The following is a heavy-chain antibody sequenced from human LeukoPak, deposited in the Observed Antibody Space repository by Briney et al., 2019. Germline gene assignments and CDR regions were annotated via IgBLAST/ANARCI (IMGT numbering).Heavy chain of an antibody. CDR1: GYTFTGYY. J-gene: IGHJ3*02. CDR2: INPNSGGT. V-gene: IGHV1-2*02. D-gene: IGHD4-17*01. Sequence: ASVKVSCKASGYTFTGYYMHWVRQAPGQGLEWMGWINPNSGGTNYAQKFQGRVTKTRDTSISTAYMELSRLRSDDTAVYYCARDGGPTVRNAFDIWGQGTMVTVSS. CDR3: ARDGGPTVRNAFDI.